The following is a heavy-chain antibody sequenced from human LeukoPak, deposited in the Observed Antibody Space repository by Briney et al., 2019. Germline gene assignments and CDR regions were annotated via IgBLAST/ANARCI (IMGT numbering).Heavy chain of an antibody. Sequence: SETLSLTCGVSGGSIDITNYWSWVRQAPGKGLEWIGEIAHDGTTNYNPSLRSRVAMSFDRANNQFSLSLTSVAAADTAVYYCTREDRPYCPFAYWGQGVLVTVSS. D-gene: IGHD1-26*01. CDR1: GGSIDITNY. V-gene: IGHV4-4*02. CDR2: IAHDGTT. CDR3: TREDRPYCPFAY. J-gene: IGHJ4*02.